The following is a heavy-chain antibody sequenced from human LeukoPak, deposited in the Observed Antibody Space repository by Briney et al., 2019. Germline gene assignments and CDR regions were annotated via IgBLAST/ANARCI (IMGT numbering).Heavy chain of an antibody. CDR2: ISGSDGRL. D-gene: IGHD2-21*01. CDR3: AKESPYSSNRLYYFDY. V-gene: IGHV3-23*01. J-gene: IGHJ4*02. CDR1: AFTFSNFA. Sequence: GGSLRLSCAAFAFTFSNFAMSWVRQTPEKGLEWVSAISGSDGRLFYADSVRGRFTMSRDNSKNTLSLQMNSLRADDTAVYFCAKESPYSSNRLYYFDYWGQGTLVTVPS.